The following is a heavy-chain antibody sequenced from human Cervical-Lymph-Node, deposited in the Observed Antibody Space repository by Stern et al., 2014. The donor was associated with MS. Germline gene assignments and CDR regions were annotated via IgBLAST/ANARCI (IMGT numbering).Heavy chain of an antibody. D-gene: IGHD3-16*01. CDR3: ARRGLGYDGADH. CDR1: GYSFANFW. CDR2: IYTGDSDT. Sequence: VQLVQSGAEVRKPGASLKISCKVSGYSFANFWIGWVRQVPGKGLEWMGIIYTGDSDTSYRPAFQGQVTRSADESISTAYLQWSSLKASDTGIYYCARRGLGYDGADHWGQGALVTVSS. V-gene: IGHV5-51*03. J-gene: IGHJ4*02.